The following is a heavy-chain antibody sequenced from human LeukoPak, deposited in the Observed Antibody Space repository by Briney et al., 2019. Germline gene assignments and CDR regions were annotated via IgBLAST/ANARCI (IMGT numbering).Heavy chain of an antibody. CDR3: ARGPGYSGYNDFDY. Sequence: SETLSLTCTVSGGSISSGSYYWSWIRQPPGKGLEWIGYIFYSGSTYSNPSLKSRVTISVDTSKNQFSLKLSSVTAADTAVYYCARGPGYSGYNDFDYWGQGTLVTVSS. CDR1: GGSISSGSYY. CDR2: IFYSGST. D-gene: IGHD5-12*01. J-gene: IGHJ4*02. V-gene: IGHV4-30-4*01.